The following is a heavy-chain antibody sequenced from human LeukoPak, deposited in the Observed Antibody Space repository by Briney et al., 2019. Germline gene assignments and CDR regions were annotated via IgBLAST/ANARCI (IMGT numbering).Heavy chain of an antibody. CDR3: ARGPRGYSYGQRGYYFDY. D-gene: IGHD5-18*01. V-gene: IGHV4-34*01. J-gene: IGHJ4*02. CDR2: INHSGST. Sequence: SETLSLTCAVYGGSFSGYYWSWIRQPPGKGLEWIGEINHSGSTNYNPSLKSRVTISVDTSKNQFSLRLSSVTAADTAVYYCARGPRGYSYGQRGYYFDYWGQGTLVTVSS. CDR1: GGSFSGYY.